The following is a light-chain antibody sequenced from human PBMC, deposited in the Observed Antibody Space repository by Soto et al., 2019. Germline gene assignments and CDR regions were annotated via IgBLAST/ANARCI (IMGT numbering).Light chain of an antibody. CDR1: QNISRS. CDR2: GTS. V-gene: IGKV3-15*01. CDR3: QQYSVWPLT. Sequence: EIVMTQSPVTLSVSPGERATLSCRASQNISRSLAWYQQKPGQGPSLLIYGTSTRAGGVPARFSGSGSEAEFALTISTLQSEDFAVYYCQQYSVWPLTFGGGTKVDIK. J-gene: IGKJ4*01.